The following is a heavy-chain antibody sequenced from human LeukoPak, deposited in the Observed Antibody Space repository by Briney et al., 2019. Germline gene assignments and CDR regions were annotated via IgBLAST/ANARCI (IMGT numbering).Heavy chain of an antibody. J-gene: IGHJ4*02. CDR3: ARDGGIAAAGTEDYFDY. D-gene: IGHD6-13*01. CDR2: IYYSGST. Sequence: SETLSLTCTVSGVSISSSSYYWGWIRQPPGKGLEWIGSIYYSGSTYYNPSLKSRVTISVDTSKNQFSLKLSSVTAADTAVYYCARDGGIAAAGTEDYFDYWGQGTLVTVSS. CDR1: GVSISSSSYY. V-gene: IGHV4-39*07.